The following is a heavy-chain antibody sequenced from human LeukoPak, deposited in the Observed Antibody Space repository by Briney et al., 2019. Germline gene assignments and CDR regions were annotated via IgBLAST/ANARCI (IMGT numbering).Heavy chain of an antibody. Sequence: GGALTLSCAGSGWTFDDYGMHGLRQAAGRGRDGVAFIRYDGSNKYYADCVKRRFTLYRDNSKHTLYLQMNSLRVEDTAVYYCAKGSGYSYGYEHDYWGQGPLVSVSS. D-gene: IGHD5-18*01. J-gene: IGHJ4*02. V-gene: IGHV3-30*02. CDR1: GWTFDDYG. CDR3: AKGSGYSYGYEHDY. CDR2: IRYDGSNK.